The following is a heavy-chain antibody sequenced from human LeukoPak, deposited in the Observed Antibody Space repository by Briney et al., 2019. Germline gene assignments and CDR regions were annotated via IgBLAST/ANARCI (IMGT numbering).Heavy chain of an antibody. CDR3: ARSRDNVLDY. J-gene: IGHJ4*02. CDR2: ISSDGSIA. Sequence: GGSLRLSCEASGFILSRYWMYWVRQVPGKGLVWVSRISSDGSIASYADSAEGRFAMSRDSARNTLFLQMNSLRVEDTAVYYCARSRDNVLDYWGQGTLVTVSS. CDR1: GFILSRYW. D-gene: IGHD1-14*01. V-gene: IGHV3-74*01.